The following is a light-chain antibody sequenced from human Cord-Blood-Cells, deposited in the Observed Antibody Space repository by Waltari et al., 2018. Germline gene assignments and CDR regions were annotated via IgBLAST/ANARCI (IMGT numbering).Light chain of an antibody. Sequence: QSALTQPASVSGSPGQSITISCTGTSSDVGGYNYVSWYQQHPGKAPKLMIYEVSNRPSGLSNRFSGSKSCNTASLTISGLQAEDEADYYCSSYTSSSTLVFGTGTKVTVL. CDR3: SSYTSSSTLV. J-gene: IGLJ1*01. CDR1: SSDVGGYNY. CDR2: EVS. V-gene: IGLV2-14*01.